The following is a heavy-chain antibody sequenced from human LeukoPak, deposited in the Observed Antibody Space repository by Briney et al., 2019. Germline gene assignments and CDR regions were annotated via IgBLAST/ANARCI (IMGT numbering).Heavy chain of an antibody. J-gene: IGHJ4*02. Sequence: GGSLRLSCAASGFTSSSYWMSWVRQAPGKGLEWVANIKQDGSEKYYVDSVKGRFTISRDNAKNSLYLQMNSLRAEDTAVYYCARWQQWLGHFDYWGQGTLVTVSS. D-gene: IGHD6-19*01. CDR3: ARWQQWLGHFDY. V-gene: IGHV3-7*01. CDR2: IKQDGSEK. CDR1: GFTSSSYW.